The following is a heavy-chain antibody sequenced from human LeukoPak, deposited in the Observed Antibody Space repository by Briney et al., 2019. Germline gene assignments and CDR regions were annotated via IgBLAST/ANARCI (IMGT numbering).Heavy chain of an antibody. Sequence: GGSLRLSCAASGLTFSSYGMHWVRQAPGKGLEWVAVIWYDGSNKYYADSVKGRFTISRDNSKNTLYLQMNSLRAEDTAVYYCARDLRYCSGGSCYTLYYYYYGMDVWGKGTTVTVSS. D-gene: IGHD2-15*01. CDR2: IWYDGSNK. CDR3: ARDLRYCSGGSCYTLYYYYYGMDV. J-gene: IGHJ6*04. V-gene: IGHV3-33*01. CDR1: GLTFSSYG.